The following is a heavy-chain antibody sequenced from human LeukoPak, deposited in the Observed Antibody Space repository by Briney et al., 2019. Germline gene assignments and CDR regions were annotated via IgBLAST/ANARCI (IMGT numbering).Heavy chain of an antibody. J-gene: IGHJ3*02. V-gene: IGHV1-18*01. CDR3: ARDNPHCSGGSCYLDAFDI. D-gene: IGHD2-15*01. CDR1: GYTFTSYG. Sequence: GASVKVSCKASGYTFTSYGMSWVRQAPGQGLEWMGCISAYNGNTNYAQKLQGRVTMTTDTPTSTAYMELRSLRSDDTAVYYCARDNPHCSGGSCYLDAFDIWGQGTMVTVSS. CDR2: ISAYNGNT.